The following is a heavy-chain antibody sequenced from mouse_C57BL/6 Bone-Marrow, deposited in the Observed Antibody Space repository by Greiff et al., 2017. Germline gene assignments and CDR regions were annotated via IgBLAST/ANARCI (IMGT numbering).Heavy chain of an antibody. J-gene: IGHJ3*01. CDR3: VRRGHYGWFAY. D-gene: IGHD1-1*01. Sequence: EVKLVESGGGLVQPKGSLKLSCAASGFSFNTYAMNWVRQAPGKGLEWVARIRSKSNNYATYYADSVKDRFTISRDDSESMLYLQMNNLKTEDTAMYYCVRRGHYGWFAYWGQGTLVTVSA. V-gene: IGHV10-1*01. CDR1: GFSFNTYA. CDR2: IRSKSNNYAT.